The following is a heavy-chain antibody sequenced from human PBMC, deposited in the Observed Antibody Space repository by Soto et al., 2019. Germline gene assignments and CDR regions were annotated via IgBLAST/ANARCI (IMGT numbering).Heavy chain of an antibody. CDR2: IIPIFGTA. J-gene: IGHJ6*02. CDR1: GGSFSSYA. CDR3: ARWAVGATTHYYYGMDV. Sequence: SAKVSWEECGGSFSSYAMCWLRQAPGQGLEWMGGIIPIFGTANYAQKFQGRVTITADKSTSTAYMELSSLRSEDTAVYYCARWAVGATTHYYYGMDVWGQGTTVTVSS. V-gene: IGHV1-69*06. D-gene: IGHD1-26*01.